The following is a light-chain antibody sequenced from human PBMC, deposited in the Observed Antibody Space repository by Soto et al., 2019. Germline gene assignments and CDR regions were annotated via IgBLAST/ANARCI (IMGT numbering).Light chain of an antibody. CDR2: DAS. J-gene: IGKJ1*01. Sequence: GDRVTITCRASQSISSWLAWYQQKPGKAPKLLIYDASSLESGVPSRFSGSGSGTEFTLTISSLQPDDFATYYCQQYNSYSGTFGQGTKVDIK. CDR3: QQYNSYSGT. V-gene: IGKV1-5*01. CDR1: QSISSW.